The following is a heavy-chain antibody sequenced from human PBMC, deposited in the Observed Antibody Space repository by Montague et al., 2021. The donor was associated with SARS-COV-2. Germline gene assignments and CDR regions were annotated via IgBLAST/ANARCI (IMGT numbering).Heavy chain of an antibody. CDR3: TRLSLGWNTD. CDR2: IYFSGST. Sequence: SETLSLTCTVSGDSMTDSYWSWIRQPPGKGLEYIGYIYFSGSTNYNPSLKSRITISVDTSKNQFSLKLSSVTAADTAVYFCTRLSLGWNTDWGQGTTVTVSS. D-gene: IGHD1-1*01. J-gene: IGHJ6*02. V-gene: IGHV4-59*08. CDR1: GDSMTDSY.